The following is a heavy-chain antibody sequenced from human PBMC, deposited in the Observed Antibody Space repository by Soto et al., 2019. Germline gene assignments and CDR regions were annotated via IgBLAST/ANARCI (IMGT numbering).Heavy chain of an antibody. CDR1: GGTFSSYA. V-gene: IGHV1-69*13. J-gene: IGHJ6*02. CDR3: ARVQDYYDSSGYYYSYGMDV. CDR2: IIPIFGTA. D-gene: IGHD3-22*01. Sequence: SVKLSCKASGGTFSSYAISWVRQAPGQGLEWMGGIIPIFGTANYAQKFQGRVTITADESTSTAYMELSSLRSEDTAVYYCARVQDYYDSSGYYYSYGMDVWGQGTTVTVSS.